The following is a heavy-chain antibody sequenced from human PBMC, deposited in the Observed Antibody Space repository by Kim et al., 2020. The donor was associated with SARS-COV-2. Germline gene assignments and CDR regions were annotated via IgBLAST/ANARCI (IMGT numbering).Heavy chain of an antibody. CDR3: AKGDSGSYYTYYYYYGMDV. CDR1: GFTFSSYG. V-gene: IGHV3-30*18. Sequence: GGSLRLSCAASGFTFSSYGMHWVRQAPGKGLEWVAVISYDGSNKYYADSVKGRFTISRDNSKNTLYLQMNSLRAEDTAVYYCAKGDSGSYYTYYYYYGMDVWGQGTTVTVSS. J-gene: IGHJ6*02. CDR2: ISYDGSNK. D-gene: IGHD1-26*01.